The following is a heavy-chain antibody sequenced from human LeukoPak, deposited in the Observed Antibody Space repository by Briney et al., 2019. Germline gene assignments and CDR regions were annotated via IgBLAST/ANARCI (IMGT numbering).Heavy chain of an antibody. J-gene: IGHJ4*02. CDR2: TRSKAYGGTT. CDR3: TISLGDSSGYYVDY. V-gene: IGHV3-49*04. CDR1: GFTFGDYA. Sequence: GGSLRLSCTASGFTFGDYAVSWVRQAPGKGLEWVGFTRSKAYGGTTEYAASVKGRFTISRDDSKSIAYLQMNSLKTEDTAVYYCTISLGDSSGYYVDYWGQGTLVTVSS. D-gene: IGHD3-22*01.